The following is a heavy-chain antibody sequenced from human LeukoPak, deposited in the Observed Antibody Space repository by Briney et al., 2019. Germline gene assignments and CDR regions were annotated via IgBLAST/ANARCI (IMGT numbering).Heavy chain of an antibody. J-gene: IGHJ4*02. Sequence: PSETLSLTCTVSGGSISSSSYYWGWIRQPPGTGLEWIGSIYYSGSTYYNPSLKSRVTISVDTSKNQFSLKLSSVTAADTAVYYCAVYCSSTSCYWEYFDYWGQGTLVTVSS. D-gene: IGHD2-2*01. CDR1: GGSISSSSYY. CDR3: AVYCSSTSCYWEYFDY. CDR2: IYYSGST. V-gene: IGHV4-39*01.